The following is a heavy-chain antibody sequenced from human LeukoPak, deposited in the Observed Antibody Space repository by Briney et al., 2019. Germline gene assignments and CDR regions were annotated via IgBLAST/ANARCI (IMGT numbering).Heavy chain of an antibody. D-gene: IGHD3-22*01. V-gene: IGHV1-2*02. CDR2: INPNSGGT. CDR3: ARAVYYYDSSIGWFDP. J-gene: IGHJ5*02. CDR1: GYTFTGYY. Sequence: GASVKVSCKASGYTFTGYYMHWVRQAPGQGLEWMGWINPNSGGTNYAQKFQGRVTMTRDTSISTAYMELSRLRSDDTAVYYCARAVYYYDSSIGWFDPWGQGTLVTVSS.